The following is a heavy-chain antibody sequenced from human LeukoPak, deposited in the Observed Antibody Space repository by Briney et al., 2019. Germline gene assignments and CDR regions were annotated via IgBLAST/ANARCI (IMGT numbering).Heavy chain of an antibody. J-gene: IGHJ4*02. CDR2: ISGSGGSI. CDR1: GFTFSSHA. CDR3: AKDPYKTPYYFDY. V-gene: IGHV3-23*01. Sequence: PGGSLRLSCAASGFTFSSHAMSWVRQAPGKGLEWVSAISGSGGSIYYADSVKGRFTISRDNAKNSLYLQMNSLRAEDTALYYCAKDPYKTPYYFDYWGQGTLVTVSS. D-gene: IGHD1-14*01.